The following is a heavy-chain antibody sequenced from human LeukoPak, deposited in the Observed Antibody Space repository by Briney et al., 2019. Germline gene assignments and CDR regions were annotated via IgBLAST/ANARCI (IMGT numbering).Heavy chain of an antibody. CDR3: AKDLSSGWYGDAFDI. CDR1: GFTFIDYA. J-gene: IGHJ3*02. D-gene: IGHD6-19*01. Sequence: GGSLRLSFAAPGFTFIDYAMHWFGQAPGKGLCWFSGISWNSGSIGYADSVKGRFTISRDNAKNSLYLQMNSLRAEDTALYYCAKDLSSGWYGDAFDIWGQGTMVTVSS. V-gene: IGHV3-9*01. CDR2: ISWNSGSI.